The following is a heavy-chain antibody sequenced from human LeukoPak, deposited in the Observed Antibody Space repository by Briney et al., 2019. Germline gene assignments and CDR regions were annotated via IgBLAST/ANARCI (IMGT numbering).Heavy chain of an antibody. CDR3: ARGPELLAPHDAFDI. D-gene: IGHD3-10*01. Sequence: GGSLRLSCAASGFTFSSYAMHWVRQAPGKGLEWVAVISYDGSNKYYADSVKGRFTISRDNSKNTLYLQMNSLRAEDTAVYFCARGPELLAPHDAFDIWGQGTMATVSS. J-gene: IGHJ3*02. V-gene: IGHV3-30*04. CDR2: ISYDGSNK. CDR1: GFTFSSYA.